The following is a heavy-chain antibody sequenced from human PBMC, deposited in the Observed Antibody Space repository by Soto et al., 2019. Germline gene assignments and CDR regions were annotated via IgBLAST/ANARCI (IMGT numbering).Heavy chain of an antibody. CDR1: GFTFSSYG. D-gene: IGHD2-15*01. CDR2: ISYDGSNK. CDR3: AKDIKVARTYYYYGMDV. V-gene: IGHV3-30*18. Sequence: GSLRLSCAASGFTFSSYGMHWVRQAPGKGLEWVAVISYDGSNKYYADSVKGRFTISRDNSKNTLYLQMNSLRAEDTAVYYCAKDIKVARTYYYYGMDVWGQGTTVTVSS. J-gene: IGHJ6*02.